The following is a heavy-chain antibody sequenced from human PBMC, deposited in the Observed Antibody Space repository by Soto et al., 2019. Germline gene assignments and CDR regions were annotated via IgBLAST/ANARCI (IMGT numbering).Heavy chain of an antibody. CDR3: ARSQAGTSPRAPFDY. Sequence: GGSLRLSCAASGFTFSSYAMHWVRQAPGKGLEWVAVISYDGSNKYYADSVKGRFTISRDNSKNTLYLQMNSLRAEDTAVYYCARSQAGTSPRAPFDYWGQGTLVTVSS. CDR2: ISYDGSNK. V-gene: IGHV3-30-3*01. CDR1: GFTFSSYA. D-gene: IGHD1-1*01. J-gene: IGHJ4*02.